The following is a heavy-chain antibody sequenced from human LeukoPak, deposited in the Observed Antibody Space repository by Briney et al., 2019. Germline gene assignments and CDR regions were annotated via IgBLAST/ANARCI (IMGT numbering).Heavy chain of an antibody. V-gene: IGHV1-2*02. Sequence: ASVKVSCKASGYTFTCYYMHWVRQAPGQGLEWMGWINPNSGGTSYAQKFQGRVTMTRDTSTSTVYMELSSLRSEDTAVYYCARDTTVVTPYWYFDLWGRGTLVTVSS. J-gene: IGHJ2*01. CDR3: ARDTTVVTPYWYFDL. CDR1: GYTFTCYY. CDR2: INPNSGGT. D-gene: IGHD4-23*01.